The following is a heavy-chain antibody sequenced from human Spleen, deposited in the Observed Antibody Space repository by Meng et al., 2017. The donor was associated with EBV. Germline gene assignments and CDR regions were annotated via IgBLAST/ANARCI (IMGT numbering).Heavy chain of an antibody. V-gene: IGHV3-30-3*01. CDR1: GITLSSFP. Sequence: QVGLGGAGGGAAQAGRALELSCAASGITLSSFPIHWVRQAPGKGPEWVALISFDGSNKYYADSVKGRFTISRDNSKNTVYLQMNNVRVEDTAVYYCAKDCFGAKDSWGQGTLVTVSS. CDR3: AKDCFGAKDS. CDR2: ISFDGSNK. J-gene: IGHJ4*02. D-gene: IGHD1-26*01.